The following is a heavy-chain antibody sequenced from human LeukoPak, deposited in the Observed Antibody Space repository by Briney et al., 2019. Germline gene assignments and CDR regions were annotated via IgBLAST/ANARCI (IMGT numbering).Heavy chain of an antibody. J-gene: IGHJ4*02. CDR1: GFTFSSYA. V-gene: IGHV3-23*01. CDR3: AKDKTKVVTPVFDN. CDR2: ISGGGST. D-gene: IGHD4-23*01. Sequence: GGSLRLSCAASGFTFSSYAMSWVRQAPGKGLEWVSGISGGGSTYYADSVKGRFTISRDNSKNTLYVQMNSLRAEDTAVYYCAKDKTKVVTPVFDNWGQGTLVTVSS.